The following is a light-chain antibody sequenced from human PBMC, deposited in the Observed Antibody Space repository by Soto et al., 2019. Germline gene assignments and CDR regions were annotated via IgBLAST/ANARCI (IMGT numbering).Light chain of an antibody. CDR3: QVWDSSTRV. J-gene: IGLJ3*02. V-gene: IGLV3-1*01. Sequence: SYELTQPPSVSLSPGQTASITCSGDRLGNKYACWYQQKPGQSPVLVIYQDRKRPSGIPERFSGSNSGNTATLTISGTQAMDEGDYYCQVWDSSTRVFGGGTQLTVL. CDR2: QDR. CDR1: RLGNKY.